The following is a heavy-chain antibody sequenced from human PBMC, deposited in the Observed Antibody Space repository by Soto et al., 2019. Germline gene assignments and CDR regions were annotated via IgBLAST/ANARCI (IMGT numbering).Heavy chain of an antibody. D-gene: IGHD2-15*01. V-gene: IGHV3-30*03. Sequence: QVQLVESGGGVVQPGRSLRLSCAASGFSFSYYAMHWVRQAPGKGLEWVAVIAYDASKKYYADSVKGRFTISRDNSKNTLYLQMNSLREEDTPVYYCVSPYCSGGRSYLTEDFQHWSHGTLVTVSS. J-gene: IGHJ1*01. CDR1: GFSFSYYA. CDR3: VSPYCSGGRSYLTEDFQH. CDR2: IAYDASKK.